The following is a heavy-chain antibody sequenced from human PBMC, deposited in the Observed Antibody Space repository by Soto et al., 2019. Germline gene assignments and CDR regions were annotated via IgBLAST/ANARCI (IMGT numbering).Heavy chain of an antibody. Sequence: PGGSLRLCCSTSAFNFSTYCMHSVRLAPGQGLEWVGTTWYHGSTYYYKDSIKGRFSVSRDNSQNTVFLQMNTLRAEDTATYYSARDRGYGGNYVFDFSGLGTLVTVS. J-gene: IGHJ4*02. CDR2: TWYHGSTY. CDR1: AFNFSTYC. CDR3: ARDRGYGGNYVFDF. D-gene: IGHD4-4*01. V-gene: IGHV3-33*01.